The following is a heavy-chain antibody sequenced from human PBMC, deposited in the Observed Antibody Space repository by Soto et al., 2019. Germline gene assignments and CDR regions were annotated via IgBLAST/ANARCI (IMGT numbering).Heavy chain of an antibody. D-gene: IGHD3-22*01. J-gene: IGHJ4*02. CDR2: IYHSGST. CDR3: ARGGVDYSDSSGDYFSPYYFDY. Sequence: QLQLQESGSGLVKPSQTLSLTCAVSGGSISSGGYSWSWIRQPPGKGLEWIGYIYHSGSTYYNPFLKTRVTLSVDRSKNQFSLKLSSLTAADTSVYYCARGGVDYSDSSGDYFSPYYFDYWGQGTLVTVSS. CDR1: GGSISSGGYS. V-gene: IGHV4-30-2*01.